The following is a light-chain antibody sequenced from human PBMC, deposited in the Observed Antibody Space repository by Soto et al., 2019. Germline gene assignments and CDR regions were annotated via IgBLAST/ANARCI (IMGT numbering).Light chain of an antibody. CDR3: SSYTNINTRACV. CDR2: EVT. V-gene: IGLV2-14*01. J-gene: IGLJ1*01. Sequence: QSVRAQHASGAGSPGQSITISCTGTSGDIGSYNRVSWYQQHPGKAPKLIIYEVTDRPSGVSNRFSGSKSGNTASLTISGLQAEDEAEYYCSSYTNINTRACVFGTGTKVTVL. CDR1: SGDIGSYNR.